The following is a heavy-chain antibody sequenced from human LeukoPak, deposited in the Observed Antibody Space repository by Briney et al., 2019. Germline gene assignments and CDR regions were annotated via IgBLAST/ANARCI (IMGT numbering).Heavy chain of an antibody. Sequence: GTSLRLSCTASGFTFSSYGMHWVRQAPDKGLEWVAVISYDGSNKYYADSVKGRFTISRDDSKNTLYLQMNSLKTEDTAVYYCTTDLSHFWSGSLLAFDYWGQGTLVTVSS. CDR3: TTDLSHFWSGSLLAFDY. CDR2: ISYDGSNK. CDR1: GFTFSSYG. D-gene: IGHD3-3*02. V-gene: IGHV3-30*03. J-gene: IGHJ4*02.